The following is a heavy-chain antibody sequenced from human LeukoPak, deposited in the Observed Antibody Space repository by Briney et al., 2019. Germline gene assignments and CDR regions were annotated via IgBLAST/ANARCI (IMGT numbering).Heavy chain of an antibody. J-gene: IGHJ4*02. V-gene: IGHV1-18*01. CDR3: ARDGKYDTSGSNFDY. CDR2: ISVYNGNA. D-gene: IGHD3-22*01. Sequence: ASVKVSCKTSGYTFTSYDISWVRQAPGQGLEWMGWISVYNGNANYAQKLQGRVTMTTDTTTSTVYMEPRSLRSDDTAVYYCARDGKYDTSGSNFDYWGQGTLVTVSS. CDR1: GYTFTSYD.